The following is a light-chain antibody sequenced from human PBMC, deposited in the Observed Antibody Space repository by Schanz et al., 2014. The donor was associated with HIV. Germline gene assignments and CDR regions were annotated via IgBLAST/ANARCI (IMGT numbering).Light chain of an antibody. CDR1: QSISNY. V-gene: IGKV1-5*03. Sequence: DIQMTQSPSTLSASVGDRVTFSCRASQSISNYLAWYQQKPGKAPKLLIHTASSLESGVPSRFSGGGSGTEFTLTISSLQPDDLATYYCQQYTKYPPFTFGQGTKLEIK. CDR3: QQYTKYPPFT. CDR2: TAS. J-gene: IGKJ2*01.